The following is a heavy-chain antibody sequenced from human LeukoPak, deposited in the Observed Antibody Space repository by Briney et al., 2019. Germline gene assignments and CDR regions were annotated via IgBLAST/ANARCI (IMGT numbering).Heavy chain of an antibody. CDR3: ARGRGAAAVYYFDY. V-gene: IGHV1-2*02. Sequence: GASVKVSCKASGYTFTGYKMYWVREAPGQGLEWMGWINTDSGGTRYPQQFQGRVTMTRDTSTTTAYMELNSLRSDDTAVYYCARGRGAAAVYYFDYWGQGTLVTVSS. CDR1: GYTFTGYK. CDR2: INTDSGGT. D-gene: IGHD6-13*01. J-gene: IGHJ4*02.